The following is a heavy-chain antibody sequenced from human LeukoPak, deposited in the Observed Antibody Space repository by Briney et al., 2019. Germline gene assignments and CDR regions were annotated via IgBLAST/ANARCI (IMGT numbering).Heavy chain of an antibody. J-gene: IGHJ3*02. Sequence: ASVKVSCEASGYTFTSYDINWVRQAPRQGLEWMRWMNPNSSNTGYTQKFQSRVTMTTNTSISTAYMEMRILRSADTAVHYCTRRRSGGSLRAAFDISGQGTTVTASS. CDR2: MNPNSSNT. V-gene: IGHV1-8*01. CDR1: GYTFTSYD. CDR3: TRRRSGGSLRAAFDI. D-gene: IGHD2-15*01.